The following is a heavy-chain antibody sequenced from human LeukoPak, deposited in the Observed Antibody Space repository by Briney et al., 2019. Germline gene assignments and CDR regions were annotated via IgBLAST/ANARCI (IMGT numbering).Heavy chain of an antibody. Sequence: ASVKVSCKASGYSFTGYYMHWVRQAPGQGLEWMGWINPNSGGTNYAQKFQGRVTMTRDTSISTAYMELSRLRSDDTAVYYCARGMQLVWSIDYWGQGTLVTVSS. CDR2: INPNSGGT. D-gene: IGHD6-6*01. CDR1: GYSFTGYY. V-gene: IGHV1-2*02. J-gene: IGHJ4*02. CDR3: ARGMQLVWSIDY.